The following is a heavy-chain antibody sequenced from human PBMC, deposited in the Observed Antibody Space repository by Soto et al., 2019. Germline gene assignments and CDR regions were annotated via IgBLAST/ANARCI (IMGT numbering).Heavy chain of an antibody. CDR1: GGTFSSYA. CDR2: IIPIFGTA. J-gene: IGHJ4*02. CDR3: ARDPSRDYYDSSGYYF. V-gene: IGHV1-69*13. Sequence: RASVKVSCKASGGTFSSYAISWVRQAPGQGLEWMGGIIPIFGTANYAQKFQGRVTITADESTSTAYMELSSLRSEDTAVYYCARDPSRDYYDSSGYYFWGQGTLVTVSS. D-gene: IGHD3-22*01.